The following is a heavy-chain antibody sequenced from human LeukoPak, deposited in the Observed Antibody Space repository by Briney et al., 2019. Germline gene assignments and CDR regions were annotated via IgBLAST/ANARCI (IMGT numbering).Heavy chain of an antibody. Sequence: ASVKVSCKASGYTFTSYDINWVRQATGQGLEWMGWINPNSGDTNYAQKFQGRVTMTRDTSITTAYMELSRLRSDDTALYYCARDGGLDYWGQGTLVTVSS. V-gene: IGHV1-2*02. CDR1: GYTFTSYD. D-gene: IGHD3-16*01. CDR3: ARDGGLDY. CDR2: INPNSGDT. J-gene: IGHJ4*02.